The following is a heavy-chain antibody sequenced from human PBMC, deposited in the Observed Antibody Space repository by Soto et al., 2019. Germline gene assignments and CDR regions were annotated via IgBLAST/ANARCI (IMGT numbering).Heavy chain of an antibody. D-gene: IGHD1-7*01. J-gene: IGHJ3*02. CDR3: ARGGNGNYVDQDAFDI. CDR1: GGSISSGDYY. Sequence: QVQLQESGPGLVKPSQTLSLTCTVSGGSISSGDYYWSWIRQPPGKGLEWIGYIYYSGSTYYNPSLKSRVTISVDTSKNQFSLKLSSVTAADTAVYYCARGGNGNYVDQDAFDIWGQGTMVTVSS. V-gene: IGHV4-30-4*01. CDR2: IYYSGST.